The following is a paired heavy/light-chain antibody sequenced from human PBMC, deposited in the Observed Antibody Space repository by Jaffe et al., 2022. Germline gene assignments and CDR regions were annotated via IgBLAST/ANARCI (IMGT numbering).Light chain of an antibody. Sequence: DIQMTQSPSSLSASVGDRVTITCRASQSISNYLNWYQQKPGNAPKLLIHEASILQTGVPSRFTGSGSGTDFSLTITSLQPDDFAVYYCQQSRISPRITFGGGTKVE. J-gene: IGKJ4*01. CDR2: EAS. CDR1: QSISNY. CDR3: QQSRISPRIT. V-gene: IGKV1-39*01.
Heavy chain of an antibody. CDR1: GFTFSTYE. V-gene: IGHV3-48*03. CDR3: ARDGSGYGDYVFLDH. J-gene: IGHJ4*02. Sequence: EVHLVESGGGLVQPGGSLRLSCAASGFTFSTYEMNWVRQAPGKGLEWVSYISGSGSIINYADSVKGRFTISRNNAKNSLYLQLDSLRAEDTAVYYCARDGSGYGDYVFLDHWGQGTLVTVSS. D-gene: IGHD4-17*01. CDR2: ISGSGSII.